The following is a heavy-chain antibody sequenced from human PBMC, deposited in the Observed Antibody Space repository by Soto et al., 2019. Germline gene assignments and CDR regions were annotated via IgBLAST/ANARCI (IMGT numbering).Heavy chain of an antibody. CDR3: ATGGTVDTAMGFYYYYGMDV. Sequence: ASVKVSCKASGYTFTCCYMRWVRQYPGKGLEWMGWINPNSGGTNYAQKFQGRVTMTEDTSTDTAYMELSSLRSEDTAVYYCATGGTVDTAMGFYYYYGMDVWGQGTTVTVSS. V-gene: IGHV1-2*02. J-gene: IGHJ6*02. D-gene: IGHD5-18*01. CDR1: GYTFTCCY. CDR2: INPNSGGT.